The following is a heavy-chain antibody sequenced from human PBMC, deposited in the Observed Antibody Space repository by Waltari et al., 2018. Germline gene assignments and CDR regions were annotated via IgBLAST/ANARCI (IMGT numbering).Heavy chain of an antibody. CDR3: TIPSGTYDDY. CDR1: GLTIANTW. D-gene: IGHD1-26*01. J-gene: IGHJ4*02. V-gene: IGHV3-15*01. Sequence: EIQLVESGGGLLEPGGSLRLSCAASGLTIANTWMSWVSEAPGKGLEWVGSSRSKTDGGTIDYGAPVKGRFTISRDDSKNIVYLQLERLKSEDSGVYYCTIPSGTYDDYWGQGTLVTVSS. CDR2: SRSKTDGGTI.